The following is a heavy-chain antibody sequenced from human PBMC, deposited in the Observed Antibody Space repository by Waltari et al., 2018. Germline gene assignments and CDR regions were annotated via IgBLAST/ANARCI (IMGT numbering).Heavy chain of an antibody. CDR3: ATDLRDFWSGLFEY. J-gene: IGHJ4*02. Sequence: QVQLVDSGGGVVQPGRSLRLSCAASGFTFSSYGMHWVRQAPGKGLVWVAVISYDGSKKSYADSVRGRFTISRDNSKNTLYLQMNSLRAEDTAVYYCATDLRDFWSGLFEYWGQGTLVTVSS. V-gene: IGHV3-30*03. CDR1: GFTFSSYG. CDR2: ISYDGSKK. D-gene: IGHD3-3*01.